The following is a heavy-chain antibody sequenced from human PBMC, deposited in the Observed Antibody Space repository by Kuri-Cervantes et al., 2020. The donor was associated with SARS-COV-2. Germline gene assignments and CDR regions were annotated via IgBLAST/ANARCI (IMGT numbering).Heavy chain of an antibody. CDR2: IIPVFGIA. Sequence: GGSLRLSCKASGGTFSSYAISWVRQAPGQGLEWMGGIIPVFGIANYSQKFQGRVTITADESTSTAYMELSSLRSEDTAVFYCARESLGSGTLSGFYYMDVWGKGTTVTVSS. D-gene: IGHD3-10*01. CDR3: ARESLGSGTLSGFYYMDV. J-gene: IGHJ6*03. V-gene: IGHV1-69*01. CDR1: GGTFSSYA.